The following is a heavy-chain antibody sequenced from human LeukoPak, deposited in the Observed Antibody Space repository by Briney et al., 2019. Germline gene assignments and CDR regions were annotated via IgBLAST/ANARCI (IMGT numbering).Heavy chain of an antibody. D-gene: IGHD2-21*01. CDR1: GFTFGDYA. J-gene: IGHJ3*02. Sequence: GGSLRLSCTASGFTFGDYAMSWVRQAPGKGLEWVGFIRSKAYGGTTEYAASVKGRFTISRDDSKSIAYLQMNSLKTEDTAVYYCTRGCRYCGGDPWGRAPAAFDIWGQGTMVTVSS. CDR3: TRGCRYCGGDPWGRAPAAFDI. V-gene: IGHV3-49*04. CDR2: IRSKAYGGTT.